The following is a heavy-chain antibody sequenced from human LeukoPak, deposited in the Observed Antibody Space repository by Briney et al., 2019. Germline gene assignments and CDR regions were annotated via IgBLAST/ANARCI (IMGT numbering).Heavy chain of an antibody. CDR1: GFTFSSYW. CDR2: IKQDGSEK. V-gene: IGHV3-7*05. D-gene: IGHD3-10*01. J-gene: IGHJ4*02. CDR3: ARLLWFGELSGFDY. Sequence: GGSLRLSCAASGFTFSSYWMSWVRQAPGKGLEWVANIKQDGSEKYYLDSVKGRFTISRDNAKNSLYLQMNSLGAEDTAVYYCARLLWFGELSGFDYWGQGTLVTVSS.